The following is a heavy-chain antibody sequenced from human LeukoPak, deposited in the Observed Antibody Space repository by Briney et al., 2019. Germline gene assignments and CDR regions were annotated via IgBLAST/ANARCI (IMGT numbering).Heavy chain of an antibody. CDR1: GFTFSSYS. J-gene: IGHJ4*02. V-gene: IGHV3-21*01. Sequence: GGFLRLSCAASGFTFSSYSMNWVRQAPGKGLEWVSSISSSSSYIYYADSVKGRFTISRDNAKNSLYLQMNSLRAEDTAVYYCARDPTVTPDYWGQGTLVTVSS. CDR2: ISSSSSYI. D-gene: IGHD4-17*01. CDR3: ARDPTVTPDY.